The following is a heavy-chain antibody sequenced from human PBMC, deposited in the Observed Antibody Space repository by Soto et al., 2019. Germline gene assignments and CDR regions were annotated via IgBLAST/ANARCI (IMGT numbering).Heavy chain of an antibody. CDR3: ARGISYDSSGYYYPLNY. CDR1: GYTFTSYG. Sequence: ASVKVSCKASGYTFTSYGISWVRQAPGQGLEWMGWISAYNGNTNYAQKLQGRVTMTTDTSTSTAYMELRSLGSDDTAVYYCARGISYDSSGYYYPLNYWGRGTLVTVSS. V-gene: IGHV1-18*04. CDR2: ISAYNGNT. D-gene: IGHD3-22*01. J-gene: IGHJ4*02.